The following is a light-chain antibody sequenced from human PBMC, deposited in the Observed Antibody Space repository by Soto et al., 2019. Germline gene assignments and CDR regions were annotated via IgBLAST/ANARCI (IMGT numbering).Light chain of an antibody. Sequence: DIQMTQSPSSLSASVGDRVTITCRASQSISTYLNWYQQKPGKAPNLLIYTTSNLESGVPSRFSGSGSGTDFTRTISDVQPEDLALDYCHQRQSWPRTFGQGTKVDIK. CDR1: QSISTY. CDR2: TTS. CDR3: HQRQSWPRT. J-gene: IGKJ1*01. V-gene: IGKV1-39*01.